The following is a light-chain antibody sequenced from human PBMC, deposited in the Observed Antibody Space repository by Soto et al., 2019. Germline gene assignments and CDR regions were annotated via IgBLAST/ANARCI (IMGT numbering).Light chain of an antibody. CDR1: QSVSSY. Sequence: EIVLTQSPATLSLSPGERATLSCLASQSVSSYLAWYQQKPGQTPRLLVYGASSRATGIPDRFSGSGSGTDFTLTISRLEPEDFAVYYCQQHGGSPITFGQGTRLEIK. CDR2: GAS. V-gene: IGKV3-20*01. J-gene: IGKJ5*01. CDR3: QQHGGSPIT.